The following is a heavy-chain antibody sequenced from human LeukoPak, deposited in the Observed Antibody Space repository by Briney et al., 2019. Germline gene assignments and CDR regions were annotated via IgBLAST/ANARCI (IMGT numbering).Heavy chain of an antibody. V-gene: IGHV3-30*02. Sequence: GGSLRLSCAASGFTFSSYGMHWVRQAPGKGLEWVAFIRYDGSNKYYADSVKGRFTISRDNSKNTLSLQMDSLRAEDTAVYYCARRWIVGATSYFDYWGQGTLVTVSS. J-gene: IGHJ4*02. CDR1: GFTFSSYG. CDR2: IRYDGSNK. CDR3: ARRWIVGATSYFDY. D-gene: IGHD1-26*01.